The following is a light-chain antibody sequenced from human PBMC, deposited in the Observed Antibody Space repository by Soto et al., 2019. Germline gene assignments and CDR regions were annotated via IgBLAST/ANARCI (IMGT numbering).Light chain of an antibody. CDR3: QQYGSSPWT. V-gene: IGKV3D-15*02. CDR1: QSVSSN. J-gene: IGKJ1*01. CDR2: GAS. Sequence: EIVMTQSPATLSVSPGERATLSCRASQSVSSNLAWYQQKPGRAPRLLIYGASTRATGIPARFSGSGSGTEFTLTISSLQSEDFAVYYCQQYGSSPWTFGQGTKV.